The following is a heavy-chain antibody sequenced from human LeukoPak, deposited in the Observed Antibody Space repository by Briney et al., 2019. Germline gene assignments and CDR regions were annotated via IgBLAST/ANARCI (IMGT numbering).Heavy chain of an antibody. CDR2: MYYSGSS. Sequence: SETLSLTCTVSGDSISSYYWSWIRQPPGKGLEWIGYMYYSGSSNYNSSLKSRVTISVDTSKNQFSLKLRSVTAADTAVYYCARVSLYDSSGYVKWLDPWGQGTLVTVSS. CDR3: ARVSLYDSSGYVKWLDP. V-gene: IGHV4-59*01. D-gene: IGHD3-22*01. CDR1: GDSISSYY. J-gene: IGHJ5*02.